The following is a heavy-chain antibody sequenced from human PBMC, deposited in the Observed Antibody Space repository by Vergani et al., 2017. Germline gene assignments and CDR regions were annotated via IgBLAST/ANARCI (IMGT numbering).Heavy chain of an antibody. CDR2: IWYDGINK. CDR1: GFTFSSYG. D-gene: IGHD3-22*01. V-gene: IGHV3-33*01. CDR3: ARDPRNYYDSSGYY. Sequence: QVQLVESGGGVVQPGRSLRLSCAASGFTFSSYGMHWVRQAPGKGLEWVAVIWYDGINKYYADSVKGRFTISRDNSKNTLYLQMNSLRAEDTAVYYCARDPRNYYDSSGYYWGQGTLVTVSS. J-gene: IGHJ4*02.